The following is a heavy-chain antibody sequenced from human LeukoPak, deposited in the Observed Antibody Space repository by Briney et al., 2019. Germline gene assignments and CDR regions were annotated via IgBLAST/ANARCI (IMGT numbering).Heavy chain of an antibody. CDR2: ISGSGGST. CDR1: GFTFSRYA. J-gene: IGHJ6*02. Sequence: GGSLRLSCAASGFTFSRYAMSWVRQAPGKGLEWVSAISGSGGSTYYADSVKGRFTISRDNSKNTLYLQMNSLRAEDTAVYYCAKGPAGNRVVIYYYYGMDVWGQGTTVTVSS. V-gene: IGHV3-23*01. CDR3: AKGPAGNRVVIYYYYGMDV. D-gene: IGHD3-22*01.